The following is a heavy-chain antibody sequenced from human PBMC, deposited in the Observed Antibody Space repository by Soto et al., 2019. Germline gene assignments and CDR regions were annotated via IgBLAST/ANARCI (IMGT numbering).Heavy chain of an antibody. CDR1: GGSISSYY. D-gene: IGHD3-22*01. CDR2: IYYSGST. J-gene: IGHJ4*02. V-gene: IGHV4-59*01. Sequence: QVKLQESGPGLVKPSETLSLTCTVSGGSISSYYWSWFRQPPGKGLEWIGYIYYSGSTNYNPSLKSRVTISVDTSKHQFSLKLSSVTAADTAVYYCAGRASRYYYDSSGYFDYWGQGTLVTVSS. CDR3: AGRASRYYYDSSGYFDY.